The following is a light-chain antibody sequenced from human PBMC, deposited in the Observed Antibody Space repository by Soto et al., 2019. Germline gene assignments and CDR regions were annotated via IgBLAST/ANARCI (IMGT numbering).Light chain of an antibody. CDR3: QQLNSYPWT. V-gene: IGKV1-9*01. CDR1: QGISSY. CDR2: AAS. J-gene: IGKJ1*01. Sequence: QLTQSPSSLSASVGDRVTITCRASQGISSYLAWYQQKPGKAPKLLIYAASTLQGGVPSRFSGSGSGTDFTLTISSLQPEDFATYYCQQLNSYPWTFGQGTKVEIK.